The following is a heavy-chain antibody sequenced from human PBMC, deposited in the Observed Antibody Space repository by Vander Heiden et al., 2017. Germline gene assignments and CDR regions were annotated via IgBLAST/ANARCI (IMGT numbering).Heavy chain of an antibody. CDR3: EKARSGYCSGGSCHFYYNYAMDV. CDR1: GFSFSNYA. D-gene: IGHD2-15*01. Sequence: EVQLLESGGGFVHPGGSLRLSCAASGFSFSNYAMSWVRQAPGKGLEWVSVISSSGDTRYFADSVTGRFTFARDNSKNTLSLQMNSLRVEDTAIYYCEKARSGYCSGGSCHFYYNYAMDVWGQGETVTVSS. V-gene: IGHV3-23*01. CDR2: ISSSGDTR. J-gene: IGHJ6*02.